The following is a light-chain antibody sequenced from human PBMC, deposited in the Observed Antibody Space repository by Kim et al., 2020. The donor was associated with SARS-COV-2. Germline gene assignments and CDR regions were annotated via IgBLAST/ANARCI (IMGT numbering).Light chain of an antibody. CDR3: QTWGTGIHVV. CDR2: LNSDGSH. V-gene: IGLV4-69*01. J-gene: IGLJ2*01. Sequence: VKLTCTLSSGHSSYAIAWHQQQPEKDPRYLMKLNSDGSHSKGDGIPDRFSGSSSGAERYLTISSLQSEDEADYYCQTWGTGIHVVFGGGTQLTVL. CDR1: SGHSSYA.